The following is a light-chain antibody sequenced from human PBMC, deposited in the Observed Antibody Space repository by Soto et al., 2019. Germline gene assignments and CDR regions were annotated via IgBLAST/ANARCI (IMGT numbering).Light chain of an antibody. Sequence: DIQVTQSPSTLSASVGDSVTITCRASHSITRWLAWYQQKPGKAPKLLIHDAFTLQSGVQSRFSGSGSGTEFTLTISSLQPDDSATYYCQQYSYLSTFGQGTKVDIK. CDR1: HSITRW. CDR2: DAF. V-gene: IGKV1-5*01. J-gene: IGKJ1*01. CDR3: QQYSYLST.